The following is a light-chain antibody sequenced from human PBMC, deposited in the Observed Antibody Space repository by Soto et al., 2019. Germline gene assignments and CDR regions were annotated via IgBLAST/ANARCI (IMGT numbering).Light chain of an antibody. J-gene: IGLJ2*01. CDR1: SGSIASNY. Sequence: NFMLTQPHSVSESSGKTVTISCTRSSGSIASNYVQWYQQRPGSAPTIVIYEDNQTPSGVPDRFSGSIDRSSNSASLTISGLKTEDEADYYCQSYDSSNVVFGGGTKLTVL. CDR2: EDN. CDR3: QSYDSSNVV. V-gene: IGLV6-57*03.